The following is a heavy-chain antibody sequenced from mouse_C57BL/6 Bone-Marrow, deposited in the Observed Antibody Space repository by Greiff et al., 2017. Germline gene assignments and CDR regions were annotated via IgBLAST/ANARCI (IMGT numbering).Heavy chain of an antibody. CDR3: ARIRAWFAY. J-gene: IGHJ3*01. V-gene: IGHV5-9*04. Sequence: EVQLVESGGGLVKPGGSLKLSCAASGFTFSSYTMSWVRQTPEKRLEWVATISGGGGNTYYPDSVKGRFTISRDNAENTLYLQMSSLRSEDTAVYYCARIRAWFAYWGQGTLVTVSA. CDR1: GFTFSSYT. CDR2: ISGGGGNT. D-gene: IGHD1-1*01.